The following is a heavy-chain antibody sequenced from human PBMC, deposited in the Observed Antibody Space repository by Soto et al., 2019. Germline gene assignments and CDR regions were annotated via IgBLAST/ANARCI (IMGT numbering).Heavy chain of an antibody. CDR3: ARVSGAGYYDRTCYFDY. J-gene: IGHJ4*02. V-gene: IGHV3-33*02. CDR1: GFSFSSYG. CDR2: IWYDGSNK. D-gene: IGHD3-22*01. Sequence: QVQLVESGGGVVQPGRSLSLSCAASGFSFSSYGMHWVRQAPGKGLEWVAGIWYDGSNKYYGDSAKGRFTISRDNSMNTLLLEMNSLRAEDTAVYYCARVSGAGYYDRTCYFDYWGQGTLVTGSS.